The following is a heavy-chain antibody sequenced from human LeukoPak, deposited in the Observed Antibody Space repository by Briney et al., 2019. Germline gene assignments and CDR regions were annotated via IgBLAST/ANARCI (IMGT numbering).Heavy chain of an antibody. CDR1: GFTFSSYW. CDR2: INSDGSST. Sequence: GGSLRLSCAASGFTFSSYWMHWVRQAPGKGLVWVSRINSDGSSTSYADSVKGRFTISRDNAKNTLYLQMNSLRAEDTAVYYCSRGGSYYSIDYWGQGTLVTVSS. CDR3: SRGGSYYSIDY. J-gene: IGHJ4*02. V-gene: IGHV3-74*01. D-gene: IGHD1-26*01.